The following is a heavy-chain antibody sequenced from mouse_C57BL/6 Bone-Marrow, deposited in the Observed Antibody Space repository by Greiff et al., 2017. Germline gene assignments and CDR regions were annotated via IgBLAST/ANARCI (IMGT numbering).Heavy chain of an antibody. CDR3: ARVPLTGDY. Sequence: EVQLVESGGGLVKPGGSLKLSCAASGFTFSSYAMSWVRQTPEKRLEWVATISDGGSYTYYPDNVKGRFTISRDNAKNNLYLQMSHLKSEDTAMYYCARVPLTGDYWGQGASVTVSS. CDR1: GFTFSSYA. J-gene: IGHJ4*01. D-gene: IGHD4-1*01. V-gene: IGHV5-4*01. CDR2: ISDGGSYT.